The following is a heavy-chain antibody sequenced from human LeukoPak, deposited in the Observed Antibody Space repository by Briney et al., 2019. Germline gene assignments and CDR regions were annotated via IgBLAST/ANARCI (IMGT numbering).Heavy chain of an antibody. CDR1: GFTVSSNY. Sequence: GGSLRLSCAASGFTVSSNYMSWVRQAPGKGLEWVSYISSSSSTIYYADSVKGRFTISRDNAKNSLYLQMNSLRAEDTAVYYCARDPPTKWELLVDAFDIWGQGTMVTVSS. CDR3: ARDPPTKWELLVDAFDI. J-gene: IGHJ3*02. CDR2: ISSSSSTI. D-gene: IGHD1-26*01. V-gene: IGHV3-48*04.